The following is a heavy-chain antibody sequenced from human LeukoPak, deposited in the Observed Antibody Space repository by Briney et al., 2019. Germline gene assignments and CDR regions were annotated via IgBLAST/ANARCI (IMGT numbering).Heavy chain of an antibody. CDR3: ARQGIVLMVYAPDAFDI. Sequence: LGESLKISCKGSGYSFTSYWIGWVRQMPGKGLEWMGIIYPGDSDTRYSPSFQGQVTISADKSISTAYLQWSSLKASDTAMYYCARQGIVLMVYAPDAFDIWGQGTMVTVSS. D-gene: IGHD2-8*01. J-gene: IGHJ3*02. CDR2: IYPGDSDT. CDR1: GYSFTSYW. V-gene: IGHV5-51*01.